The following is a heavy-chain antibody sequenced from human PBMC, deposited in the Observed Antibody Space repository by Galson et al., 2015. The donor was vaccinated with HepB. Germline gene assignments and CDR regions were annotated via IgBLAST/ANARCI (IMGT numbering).Heavy chain of an antibody. J-gene: IGHJ4*02. Sequence: SLRLSCAVSGFTFNIYAMHWVRQAPGKGLEWVAYIAYDGNHENYADSVKGRFTISRDNVKNMVYLQMDSLRVEDTAVYYCAREGVVHKPLDYWGRGTLVTVSS. CDR2: IAYDGNHE. D-gene: IGHD3-16*01. CDR1: GFTFNIYA. CDR3: AREGVVHKPLDY. V-gene: IGHV3-30-3*01.